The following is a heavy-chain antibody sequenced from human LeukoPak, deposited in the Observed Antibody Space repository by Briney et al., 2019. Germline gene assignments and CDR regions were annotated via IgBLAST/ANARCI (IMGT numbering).Heavy chain of an antibody. CDR1: GYTFTGYY. D-gene: IGHD3-3*01. J-gene: IGHJ4*02. V-gene: IGHV1-2*02. CDR2: INPNSGGT. CDR3: AKGSGYNWAEDY. Sequence: ASVKVSCKASGYTFTGYYIHWVRQAPGQGLEWMGWINPNSGGTNYAQKFQGRVTMTRDTSISTAYMELSRLRSDDTAVYYCAKGSGYNWAEDYWGQGTLVTVSS.